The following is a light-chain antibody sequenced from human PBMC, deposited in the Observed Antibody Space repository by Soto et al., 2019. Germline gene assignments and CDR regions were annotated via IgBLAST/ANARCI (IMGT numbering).Light chain of an antibody. CDR1: QGIRND. Sequence: IKINQSPYSLSTYVGDRVTITCRASQGIRNDLGWYQQRPGKAPKLLIYAASSLQSGVPSRFSGSGSGTDFTLTISSLQPEDFATYYRLQDYNYPRTFGQGTKVDIK. J-gene: IGKJ1*01. CDR2: AAS. CDR3: LQDYNYPRT. V-gene: IGKV1-6*01.